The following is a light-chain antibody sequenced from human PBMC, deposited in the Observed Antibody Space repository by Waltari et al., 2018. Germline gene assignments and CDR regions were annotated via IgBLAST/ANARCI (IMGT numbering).Light chain of an antibody. CDR1: SRDVGRYNY. V-gene: IGLV2-14*03. CDR2: DVN. J-gene: IGLJ1*01. CDR3: TSFTTTNTYV. Sequence: QSALTQPASVSGSPGQSITVSCTGTSRDVGRYNYVSWSQQPPGKAPKLLIYDVNTRPPGVSDRFSGSKSGNTASLTISGLQAEDEADYYCTSFTTTNTYVFGSGTEVTVL.